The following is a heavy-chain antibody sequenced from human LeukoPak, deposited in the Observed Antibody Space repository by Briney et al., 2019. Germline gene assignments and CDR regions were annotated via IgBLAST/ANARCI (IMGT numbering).Heavy chain of an antibody. V-gene: IGHV3-23*01. CDR2: ISGSGGST. Sequence: PGGSLRLSCAASGFTFSSYAMSWVRKAPAQGLELVSAISGSGGSTYYADSVKGRFTISRDNSRNTLYLQMNSLRAEDAAVYYCAKDGMATTDYRGQGTLVTVSS. D-gene: IGHD5-24*01. CDR1: GFTFSSYA. J-gene: IGHJ4*02. CDR3: AKDGMATTDY.